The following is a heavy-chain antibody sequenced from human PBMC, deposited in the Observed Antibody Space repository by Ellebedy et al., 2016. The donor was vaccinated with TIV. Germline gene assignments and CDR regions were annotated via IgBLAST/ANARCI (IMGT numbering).Heavy chain of an antibody. CDR2: IYHSGST. D-gene: IGHD4-17*01. V-gene: IGHV4-4*02. Sequence: SETLSLTXAVSGGSISSSNWWSWVRQPPGKGLEWIGEIYHSGSTNYNPSLKSRVTISVDKSKNQFSLKLSSVTAADTAVYYCARLYGDYAYNWFDPWGQGTLVTVSS. CDR1: GGSISSSNW. J-gene: IGHJ5*02. CDR3: ARLYGDYAYNWFDP.